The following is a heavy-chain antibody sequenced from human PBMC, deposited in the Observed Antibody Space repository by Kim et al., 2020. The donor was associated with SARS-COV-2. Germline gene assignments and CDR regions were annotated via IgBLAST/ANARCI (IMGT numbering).Heavy chain of an antibody. J-gene: IGHJ4*01. V-gene: IGHV5-51*01. Sequence: GESLKISCTGLGYVFGAYWVAWVRQTPGKGLEWMGVFSPGDSKSVYSPSFRDQVTFSAEKITAFLQWGSLKASDSGIYYCARMGRDWPDYYLDSWGQGALVTVSS. CDR2: FSPGDSKS. D-gene: IGHD3-9*01. CDR1: GYVFGAYW. CDR3: ARMGRDWPDYYLDS.